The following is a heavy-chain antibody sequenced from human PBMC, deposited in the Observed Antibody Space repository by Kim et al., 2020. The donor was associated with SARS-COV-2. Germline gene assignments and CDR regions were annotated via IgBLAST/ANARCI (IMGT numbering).Heavy chain of an antibody. CDR3: ARQGYCSGGSCYGTYYFEC. D-gene: IGHD2-15*01. Sequence: SETLSLTCTVSGGSISSSSYYWGWIRQPPGKGLEWIGSIYYSGSTYYNPSLKSRVTISVDTSKNQFSLKLSSVTAADTAVYYCARQGYCSGGSCYGTYYFECWGQGILVTVS. CDR1: GGSISSSSYY. CDR2: IYYSGST. V-gene: IGHV4-39*01. J-gene: IGHJ4*02.